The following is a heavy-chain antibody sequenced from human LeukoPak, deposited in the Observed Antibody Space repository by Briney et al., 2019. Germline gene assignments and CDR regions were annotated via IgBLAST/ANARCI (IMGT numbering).Heavy chain of an antibody. J-gene: IGHJ4*02. V-gene: IGHV3-74*01. CDR3: ARVGDYGSGFDY. Sequence: GGSLSLSCAASGFTVSTYWMHWVRQGPGKGLVWVSRLLSDASSTTYANSVKGRFTISGDNAKNTLCLKMNSLREEDTAVYYCARVGDYGSGFDYWGQGTLVTVSS. D-gene: IGHD3-10*01. CDR2: LLSDASST. CDR1: GFTVSTYW.